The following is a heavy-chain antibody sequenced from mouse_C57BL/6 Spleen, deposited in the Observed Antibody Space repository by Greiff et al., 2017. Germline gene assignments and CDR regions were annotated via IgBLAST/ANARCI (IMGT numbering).Heavy chain of an antibody. J-gene: IGHJ3*01. Sequence: VKLVESGAELARPGASVKLSCKASGYTFTSYGISWVKQRTGQGLEWIGEIYPRSGNTYYNEKFKGKATLTADKSSSTAYMELRSLTSEVSAVYFCARGEGDYYGSSPAWFAYWGQGTLVTVSA. V-gene: IGHV1-81*01. CDR2: IYPRSGNT. D-gene: IGHD1-1*01. CDR3: ARGEGDYYGSSPAWFAY. CDR1: GYTFTSYG.